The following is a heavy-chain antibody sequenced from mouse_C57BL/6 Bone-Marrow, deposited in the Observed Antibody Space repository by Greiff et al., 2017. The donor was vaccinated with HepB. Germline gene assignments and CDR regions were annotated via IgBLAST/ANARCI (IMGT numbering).Heavy chain of an antibody. CDR3: ARGDSSYPFAY. V-gene: IGHV1-82*01. CDR2: IYPGDGDT. CDR1: GYAFSSSW. Sequence: QVQLQQSGPELVKPGASVKISCKASGYAFSSSWMNWVKQRPGKGLEWIGRIYPGDGDTNYNGKFKGKATLTADKSSSTAYMQLSSLTSEDSAVYFCARGDSSYPFAYWGQGTLVTVSA. D-gene: IGHD1-1*01. J-gene: IGHJ3*01.